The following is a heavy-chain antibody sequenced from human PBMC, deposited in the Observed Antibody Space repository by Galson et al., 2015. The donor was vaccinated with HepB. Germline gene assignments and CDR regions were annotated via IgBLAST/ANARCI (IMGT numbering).Heavy chain of an antibody. D-gene: IGHD1-26*01. CDR1: GFTFDDYG. J-gene: IGHJ6*02. V-gene: IGHV3-9*01. Sequence: SLRLSCAVSGFTFDDYGMNWVRQAPGKGLEWVSGISWNSENIDYADSVKGRFTISRDNAKNSLYLQMNSLRVEDTALYYCVKDMGASFYYYGLDVWGQGTTFTVSS. CDR2: ISWNSENI. CDR3: VKDMGASFYYYGLDV.